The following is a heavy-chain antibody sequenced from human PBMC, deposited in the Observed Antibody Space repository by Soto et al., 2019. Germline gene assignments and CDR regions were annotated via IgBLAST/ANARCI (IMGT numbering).Heavy chain of an antibody. CDR2: MNPNSGNT. V-gene: IGHV1-8*01. Sequence: ASVKVSCKASGYTFTSYDINWVRQATGQGLEWMGWMNPNSGNTGYAQKFQGRVTMTRNTSISTAYMELSSLRSEDTAVYYCARWPYDFGIFDYWGQGTLVTVSS. J-gene: IGHJ4*02. D-gene: IGHD3-3*01. CDR1: GYTFTSYD. CDR3: ARWPYDFGIFDY.